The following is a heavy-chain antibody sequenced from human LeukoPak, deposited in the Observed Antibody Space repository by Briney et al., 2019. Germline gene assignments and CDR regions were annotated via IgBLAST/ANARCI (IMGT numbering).Heavy chain of an antibody. CDR1: GYTFTTYG. Sequence: ASVKVSCKASGYTFTTYGMYWVRQAPGQGLEWMGWINTDTGNPTYAQGFTGRFVFSSDTSVSTAYLQISSLKAEDTAVYYCARLRGREYFDYWGQGTLVTVSS. D-gene: IGHD3-16*01. V-gene: IGHV7-4-1*02. CDR2: INTDTGNP. CDR3: ARLRGREYFDY. J-gene: IGHJ4*02.